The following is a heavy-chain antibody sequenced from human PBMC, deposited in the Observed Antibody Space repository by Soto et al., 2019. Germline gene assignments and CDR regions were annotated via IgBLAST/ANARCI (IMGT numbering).Heavy chain of an antibody. V-gene: IGHV1-69*01. CDR3: ARAPPPDCSGGSCYSFYYGMDV. Sequence: QVQLVQSGAEVKKPGSSVKVSCKASGGTFSSYAISWVRQAPGQGLEWMGGIIPIFGTANYAQKFQGRVTITPDESTSTADMELSSMGSEDPAGYYCARAPPPDCSGGSCYSFYYGMDVWGQGTTVTVSS. CDR1: GGTFSSYA. CDR2: IIPIFGTA. D-gene: IGHD2-15*01. J-gene: IGHJ6*02.